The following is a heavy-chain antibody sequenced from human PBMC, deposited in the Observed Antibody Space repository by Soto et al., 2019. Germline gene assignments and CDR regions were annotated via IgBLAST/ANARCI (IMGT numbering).Heavy chain of an antibody. CDR2: ISYDGNNK. V-gene: IGHV3-30*18. D-gene: IGHD3-22*01. CDR1: GFTFRDYG. J-gene: IGHJ6*02. Sequence: PGGSLRLSCAASGFTFRDYGMHWVRQAPGKGLEWVAVISYDGNNKYYADSVKGRFTISRDNSKNTLYLQVNSLRAEDTAVYYCEKDRSIVHDSSGYYRYYSYYGMDVWGQGTTVTVSS. CDR3: EKDRSIVHDSSGYYRYYSYYGMDV.